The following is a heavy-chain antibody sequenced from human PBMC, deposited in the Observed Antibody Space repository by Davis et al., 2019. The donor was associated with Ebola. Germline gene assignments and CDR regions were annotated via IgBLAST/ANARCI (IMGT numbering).Heavy chain of an antibody. Sequence: PSETLSLTCTVSSGSISSDNYHWNWIRQPPGKGLEWIGYIHHSGTTYYNPSLKSRVTISVDTSKNQFSLRLSSVSAADTAMYYCARIGVTSYFHLYAFDLWGQGTLVPVSS. D-gene: IGHD2/OR15-2a*01. CDR3: ARIGVTSYFHLYAFDL. CDR1: SGSISSDNYH. V-gene: IGHV4-30-4*01. CDR2: IHHSGTT. J-gene: IGHJ3*01.